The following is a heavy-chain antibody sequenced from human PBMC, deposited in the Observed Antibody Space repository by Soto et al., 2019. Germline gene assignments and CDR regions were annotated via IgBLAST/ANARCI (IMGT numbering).Heavy chain of an antibody. D-gene: IGHD3-22*01. J-gene: IGHJ6*02. V-gene: IGHV3-74*01. CDR1: GFTFSSYW. Sequence: GGSLRLSCAASGFTFSSYWMHWVRQAPGKGLVWVSRINSDESSTSYADSVKGRFTISRDNAKNTLYLQMNSLRAEDTAVYYCARGLKGYYGVDVWGQGTMVTVSS. CDR2: INSDESST. CDR3: ARGLKGYYGVDV.